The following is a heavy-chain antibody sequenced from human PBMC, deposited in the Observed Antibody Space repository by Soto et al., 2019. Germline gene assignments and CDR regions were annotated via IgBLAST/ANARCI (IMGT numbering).Heavy chain of an antibody. D-gene: IGHD3-10*01. V-gene: IGHV4-34*01. Sequence: QVQLQQWGAGLLKPSETLSLTCAVYGGSFSGYYWSWIRQPPGKGLEWIGEISHSGSTNYNPSLKSRVTITVDTSKNQFSLKLSSVTAADTAVYYCATSGGGGAYYYGSGSYYKYYYYGMDVWGQGTTVTVSS. CDR1: GGSFSGYY. J-gene: IGHJ6*02. CDR3: ATSGGGGAYYYGSGSYYKYYYYGMDV. CDR2: ISHSGST.